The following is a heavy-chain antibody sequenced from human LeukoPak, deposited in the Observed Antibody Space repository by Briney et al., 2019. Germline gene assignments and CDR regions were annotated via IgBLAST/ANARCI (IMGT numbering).Heavy chain of an antibody. D-gene: IGHD3-22*01. J-gene: IGHJ4*02. CDR3: ARAAYYYDSSGYYYRYFDY. Sequence: ASVKVSCKASGYTFTSYGISWVRQAPGQGLEWMGWISAYNGNTNYAQKLQGRVTMTTDTSTSTAYMELRSLRSDDTAVYYCARAAYYYDSSGYYYRYFDYWGQGTLVTVSS. CDR2: ISAYNGNT. V-gene: IGHV1-18*01. CDR1: GYTFTSYG.